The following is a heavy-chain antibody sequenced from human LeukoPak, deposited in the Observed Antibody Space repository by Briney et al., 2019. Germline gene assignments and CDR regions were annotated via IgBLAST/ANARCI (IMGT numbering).Heavy chain of an antibody. CDR1: GFTFSSYA. D-gene: IGHD1-26*01. V-gene: IGHV3-23*01. CDR2: ISGSGVYT. J-gene: IGHJ3*02. Sequence: GGSLRLSCAASGFTFSSYAMSWVRQAPGKGLEWVSAISGSGVYTYNADSVKGRFTISRDNSKNTLYLQMNSLRAEDTAVYYCARQWAIGAFDIWGQGTMVTVSS. CDR3: ARQWAIGAFDI.